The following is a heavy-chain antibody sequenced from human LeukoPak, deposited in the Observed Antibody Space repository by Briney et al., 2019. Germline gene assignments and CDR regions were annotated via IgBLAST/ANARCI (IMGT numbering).Heavy chain of an antibody. V-gene: IGHV1-8*01. CDR3: ARGYSSGWYLFDP. Sequence: ASVKVSCKASGYTFTSYDINWVRQATGQGLGWMGWMNPNSGNTGYAQKFQGRVTMPRNTAISTAYMELSSLRSEDTAVYYCARGYSSGWYLFDPWGQGTLVSVSS. D-gene: IGHD6-19*01. CDR1: GYTFTSYD. J-gene: IGHJ5*02. CDR2: MNPNSGNT.